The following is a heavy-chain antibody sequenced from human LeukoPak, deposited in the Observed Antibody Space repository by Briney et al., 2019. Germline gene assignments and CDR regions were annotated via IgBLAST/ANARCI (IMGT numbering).Heavy chain of an antibody. J-gene: IGHJ4*02. V-gene: IGHV4-59*08. CDR1: GVSLSSYY. CDR3: ESSDYGRKFDY. Sequence: PSETLSLTCTVSGVSLSSYYWSWIRQPPGKGLEWIGYIYYSGSTNHNPSLKGRVTISVDTSKNQFSLKLSSVAAADAAVYYCESSDYGRKFDYWGQGTLVTVSS. CDR2: IYYSGST. D-gene: IGHD4-23*01.